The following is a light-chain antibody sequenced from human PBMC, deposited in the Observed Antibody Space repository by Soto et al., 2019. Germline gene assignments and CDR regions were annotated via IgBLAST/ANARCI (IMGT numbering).Light chain of an antibody. CDR1: SSGVGGYNY. V-gene: IGLV2-14*01. CDR3: ISYTSSSTSDV. CDR2: EVS. J-gene: IGLJ1*01. Sequence: QSVLTQPASVSGSPGQSITISCTGTSSGVGGYNYVAWYQQHPGKVPRLMIYEVSNRPSGVSNRFSGSKSGSTASLTISGLQAEDEADYYCISYTSSSTSDVFGTGTKVTVL.